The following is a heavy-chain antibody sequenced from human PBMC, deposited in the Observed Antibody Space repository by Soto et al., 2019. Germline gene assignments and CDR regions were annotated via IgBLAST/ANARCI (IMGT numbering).Heavy chain of an antibody. J-gene: IGHJ6*02. Sequence: SETLSLTCTVSGGSISSSSYYWGWIRQPPGKGLEWIGSIYYSGSTYYNPSLKSRVTISVDTSKNQFSLKLSSVTAADTAVYYCARPSAAGRYDFWSGSAFYYYYGMDVWGQGTTVTVSS. D-gene: IGHD3-3*01. CDR1: GGSISSSSYY. CDR3: ARPSAAGRYDFWSGSAFYYYYGMDV. V-gene: IGHV4-39*01. CDR2: IYYSGST.